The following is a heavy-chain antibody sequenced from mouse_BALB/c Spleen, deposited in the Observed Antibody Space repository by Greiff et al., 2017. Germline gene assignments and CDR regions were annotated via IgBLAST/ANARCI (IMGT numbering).Heavy chain of an antibody. CDR2: ISTYYGNT. CDR1: GYTFTDYA. Sequence: VQLQQSGPELVRPGVSVKISCKGSGYTFTDYAMHWVKQSHAKSLEWIGVISTYYGNTNYNQKFKGKATMTVDKSSSTAYMELARLTSEDSAIYYCARSPYGYDDAMDYWGQGTSVTVSS. CDR3: ARSPYGYDDAMDY. J-gene: IGHJ4*01. V-gene: IGHV1-67*01. D-gene: IGHD2-2*01.